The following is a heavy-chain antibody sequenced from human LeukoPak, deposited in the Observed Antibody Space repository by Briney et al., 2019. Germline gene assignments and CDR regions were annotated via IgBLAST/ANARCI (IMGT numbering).Heavy chain of an antibody. D-gene: IGHD6-13*01. J-gene: IGHJ4*02. V-gene: IGHV4-31*01. Sequence: SETLPLTCTVSGGSISSGGYYWSWIRQHPGKGLEWIGYIYYSGSTYYNPSLKGPVTISVDTSKNQFSLKLSTVTAADTAVYYCARSWYSSSWIYFDYWGQGTLVTVSS. CDR2: IYYSGST. CDR1: GGSISSGGYY. CDR3: ARSWYSSSWIYFDY.